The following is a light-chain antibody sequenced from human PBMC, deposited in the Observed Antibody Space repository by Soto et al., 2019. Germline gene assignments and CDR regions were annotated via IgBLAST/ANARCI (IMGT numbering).Light chain of an antibody. Sequence: QPVLTQPPSVSGAQGQRVTISCTGSSSNIGAGYDVHWYQQLPGTAPKLLIYGNSNRPSGVPDRFSGSKSGTSASLAITGLQAEDEADYYCQSYDSSLSGFYVFGTGTKVTLL. CDR2: GNS. J-gene: IGLJ1*01. V-gene: IGLV1-40*01. CDR1: SSNIGAGYD. CDR3: QSYDSSLSGFYV.